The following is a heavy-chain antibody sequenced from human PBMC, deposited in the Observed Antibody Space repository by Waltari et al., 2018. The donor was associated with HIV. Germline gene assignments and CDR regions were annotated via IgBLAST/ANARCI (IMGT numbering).Heavy chain of an antibody. Sequence: QLQLQESGPGLVKPSETLSLTCTVSVGSLSSSSYYWGWIRQPPGTGLAWIGSIYYSGSTYYNPSLKSRVTISVDTSKNQFSLKLSSVTAADTAVYYCARATVPPYSSGYYYWGGIYYFDYWGQGTLVTVSS. CDR2: IYYSGST. CDR1: VGSLSSSSYY. CDR3: ARATVPPYSSGYYYWGGIYYFDY. J-gene: IGHJ4*02. D-gene: IGHD3-22*01. V-gene: IGHV4-39*07.